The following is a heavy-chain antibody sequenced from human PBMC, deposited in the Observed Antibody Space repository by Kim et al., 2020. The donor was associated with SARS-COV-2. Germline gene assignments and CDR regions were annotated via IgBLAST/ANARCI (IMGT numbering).Heavy chain of an antibody. CDR3: AGGLYYDSSGYYYVGYYFDY. V-gene: IGHV4-59*01. Sequence: SETLSLTCTVSGGSISSYYWSWIRQPPGKGLEWIGYIYYSGSTNYNPSLKSRVTISVDTSKNQFSLKLSSVTAADTAVYYCAGGLYYDSSGYYYVGYYFDYWGRGTLVTVSS. D-gene: IGHD3-22*01. CDR2: IYYSGST. CDR1: GGSISSYY. J-gene: IGHJ4*02.